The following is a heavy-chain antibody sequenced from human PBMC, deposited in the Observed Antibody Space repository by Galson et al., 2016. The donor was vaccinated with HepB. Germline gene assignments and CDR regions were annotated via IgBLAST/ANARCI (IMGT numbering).Heavy chain of an antibody. V-gene: IGHV1-18*01. D-gene: IGHD2-2*01. CDR3: ARDPRKIRYQLLEIYYYYAMDV. J-gene: IGHJ6*02. CDR1: GYTFTTYG. Sequence: SVKVSCKASGYTFTTYGIGWVRQAPGQGLEWMGWISAFNGNTNYAQKLKGRVTITTDTSTSTAYMELRSLRSDDTAVYYCARDPRKIRYQLLEIYYYYAMDVWGQGTTVTVSS. CDR2: ISAFNGNT.